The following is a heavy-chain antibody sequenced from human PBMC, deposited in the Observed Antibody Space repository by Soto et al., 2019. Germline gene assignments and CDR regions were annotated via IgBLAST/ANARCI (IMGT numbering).Heavy chain of an antibody. CDR2: IVVGSGNT. D-gene: IGHD1-1*01. CDR1: GFTFSSCG. V-gene: IGHV1-58*02. Sequence: QIQLVQFGPEVRKPGTPVKVSCKASGFTFSSCGIHWVRQARGQRLEWIGWIVVGSGNTNYAQKFPERVTITRDVSPNTAYMELTSLRSDDTAVYYCAADLAPTAPYNWFEPWGQGTLVTVSS. CDR3: AADLAPTAPYNWFEP. J-gene: IGHJ5*02.